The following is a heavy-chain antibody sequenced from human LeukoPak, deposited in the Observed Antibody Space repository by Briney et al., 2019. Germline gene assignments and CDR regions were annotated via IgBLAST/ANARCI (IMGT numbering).Heavy chain of an antibody. V-gene: IGHV4-39*07. CDR1: GGSISSSSYC. CDR2: IYYSGST. J-gene: IGHJ4*02. Sequence: PSETLSLTCTVSGGSISSSSYCWGWIRQPPGKGLEWIGSIYYSGSTYYNPSLKSRVTISIDRSKNQFSLKLSSVTAADTAVYYCARAFAYSRVDYWGQGTLVTVSS. CDR3: ARAFAYSRVDY. D-gene: IGHD2-15*01.